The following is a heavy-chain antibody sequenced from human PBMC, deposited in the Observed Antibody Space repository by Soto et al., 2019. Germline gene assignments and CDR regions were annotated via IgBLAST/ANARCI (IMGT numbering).Heavy chain of an antibody. CDR3: ARNGTYSSSLSQYSGMDV. CDR2: IVPMLGTP. J-gene: IGHJ6*04. Sequence: QVQLVQSGAEVKEPGSSVRVSCKASGGTFDNFIMNWVRQTPGQGLEWMGGIVPMLGTPTYAEKFKGRVTIVATGSTSTMYMEVTSLRSEDTAIYYCARNGTYSSSLSQYSGMDVWGKGTKVTVSS. V-gene: IGHV1-69*01. D-gene: IGHD1-26*01. CDR1: GGTFDNFI.